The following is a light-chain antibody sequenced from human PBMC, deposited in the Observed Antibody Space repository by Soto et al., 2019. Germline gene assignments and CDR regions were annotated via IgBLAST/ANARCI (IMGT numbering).Light chain of an antibody. J-gene: IGLJ1*01. CDR3: HVWDSSSEHV. V-gene: IGLV3-21*02. CDR1: NIGSKS. CDR2: DDS. Sequence: SYELTQPPSVSVAPGQTARITCGGNNIGSKSVHWYQQKPGQAPVLVVDDDSDRPSGFPERFSGSNSGNTATLTISRVEAGDEADYFCHVWDSSSEHVFXTGTKVTVL.